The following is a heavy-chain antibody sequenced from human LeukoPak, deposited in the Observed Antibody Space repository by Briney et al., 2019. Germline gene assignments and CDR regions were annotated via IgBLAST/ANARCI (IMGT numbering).Heavy chain of an antibody. CDR3: VREGGSSGSYRGEFDY. CDR2: ISSSSSYI. J-gene: IGHJ4*02. CDR1: GFTFSSYS. V-gene: IGHV3-21*01. D-gene: IGHD1-26*01. Sequence: PGGSLRLSCAASGFTFSSYSTNWVRQAPGKGLEWVSSISSSSSYIYYADSVKGRFTISRDNAKNSLYLQMNSLRAEDTAVYYCVREGGSSGSYRGEFDYWGQGTLVTVSS.